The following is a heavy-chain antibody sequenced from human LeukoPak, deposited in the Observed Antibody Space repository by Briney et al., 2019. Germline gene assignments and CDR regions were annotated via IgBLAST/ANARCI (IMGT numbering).Heavy chain of an antibody. CDR3: ARAGRGLRYFDWLTYDY. J-gene: IGHJ4*02. CDR1: GFTFSSYG. CDR2: INSDGSST. V-gene: IGHV3-74*01. Sequence: QAGGSLRLSCAASGFTFSSYGMHWVRQAPGKGLVWVSHINSDGSSTTYADSVKGRFTISRDNAKNTLYLQMNSLRAEDTAVYYCARAGRGLRYFDWLTYDYWGQGTLVTVSS. D-gene: IGHD3-9*01.